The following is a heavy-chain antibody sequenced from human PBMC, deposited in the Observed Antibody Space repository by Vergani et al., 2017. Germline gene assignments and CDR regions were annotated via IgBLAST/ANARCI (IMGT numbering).Heavy chain of an antibody. D-gene: IGHD2-2*01. J-gene: IGHJ6*03. CDR3: ARDRWYCSSTSCTGYYYYYMDV. CDR2: IYHSGST. V-gene: IGHV4-30-2*01. Sequence: QLQLQESGSGLVKPSQTLSHTLAVSGGSIRRGGYSWSWIRQPPGKGLEWIGYIYHSGSTYYNPSLKSRVTISVDRSKNQFSLKLSSVTAADTAVYYCARDRWYCSSTSCTGYYYYYMDVWGKGTTVTVSS. CDR1: GGSIRRGGYS.